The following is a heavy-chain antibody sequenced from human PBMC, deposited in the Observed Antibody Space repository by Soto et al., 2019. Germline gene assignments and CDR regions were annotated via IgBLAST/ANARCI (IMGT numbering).Heavy chain of an antibody. Sequence: GGSLRLSCAASGFTFSSYSMNWVRQAPGKGLEWVSYISSSSSTIYYADSVKGRFTISRDNAKNSLCLQMNSLRDEDTAVYYCARDTTAGPYYFDYWGQGTLVTVSS. CDR2: ISSSSSTI. V-gene: IGHV3-48*02. CDR3: ARDTTAGPYYFDY. CDR1: GFTFSSYS. D-gene: IGHD6-13*01. J-gene: IGHJ4*02.